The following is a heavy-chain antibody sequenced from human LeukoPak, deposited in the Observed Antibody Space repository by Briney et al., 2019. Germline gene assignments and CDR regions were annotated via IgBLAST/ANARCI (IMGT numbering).Heavy chain of an antibody. V-gene: IGHV3-23*01. CDR3: AKSRYCTSTSCYKGHGMDV. CDR1: GFTFSKYA. CDR2: ISGSGGTT. J-gene: IGHJ6*02. D-gene: IGHD2-2*02. Sequence: PGGSLRLSCAASGFTFSKYAMTWVRQAPGKGLEWVSGISGSGGTTYYVDSVKGRFTISRDNSKNTLYLQMISLRAEDTAVYYCAKSRYCTSTSCYKGHGMDVWGQGTTVTVSS.